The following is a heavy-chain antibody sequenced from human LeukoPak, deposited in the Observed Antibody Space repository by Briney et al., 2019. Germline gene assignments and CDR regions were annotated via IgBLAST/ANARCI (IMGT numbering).Heavy chain of an antibody. J-gene: IGHJ6*03. V-gene: IGHV3-43D*03. CDR2: ISWDGGST. Sequence: GVSLRLSCAASGFTFDDYAMHWVRHAPGKGLEWVSLISWDGGSTYYADSVKGRFTISRDNSENSLYLQMNSLRAEDTALYYCAKAYYHYYYYMDVWGKGTTVTVSS. CDR3: AKAYYHYYYYMDV. CDR1: GFTFDDYA.